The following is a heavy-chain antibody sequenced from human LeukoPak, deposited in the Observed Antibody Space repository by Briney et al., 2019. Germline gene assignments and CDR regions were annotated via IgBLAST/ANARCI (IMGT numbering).Heavy chain of an antibody. CDR3: ARMGEGDWFDP. CDR1: GGSINRSSRYY. D-gene: IGHD1-26*01. CDR2: IFYSGST. Sequence: PSETLSLTCTVSGGSINRSSRYYWGWIRQPPGKGLEWIGSIFYSGSTYYNPSLKSRVTISVDTSNNQFSLKLTSVTAADTAVYYCARMGEGDWFDPWGQGTLVTVSS. V-gene: IGHV4-39*01. J-gene: IGHJ5*02.